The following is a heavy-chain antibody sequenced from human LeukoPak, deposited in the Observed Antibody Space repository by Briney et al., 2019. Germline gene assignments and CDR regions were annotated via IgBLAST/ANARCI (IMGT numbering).Heavy chain of an antibody. J-gene: IGHJ4*02. Sequence: GGSLRLSCAGSGFTFSTYWMNWVRQAPGMGLERVASIKQDGSQKYYVDPVKGRFTISRDNAKNSLYLQMNSLRVEDTAVYYCARDYFVDGSNSRIFFDSWGQGTLVTVSS. CDR2: IKQDGSQK. V-gene: IGHV3-7*01. D-gene: IGHD5-24*01. CDR3: ARDYFVDGSNSRIFFDS. CDR1: GFTFSTYW.